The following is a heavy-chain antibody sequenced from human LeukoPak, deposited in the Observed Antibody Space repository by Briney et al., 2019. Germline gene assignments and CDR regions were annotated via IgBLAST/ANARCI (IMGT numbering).Heavy chain of an antibody. V-gene: IGHV4-34*01. CDR2: INHSGST. D-gene: IGHD3-22*01. CDR3: ARGRPVDSSGSHLGY. Sequence: SETLSLTCAVYGGSFSGYYWSWIRQPPGKGLEWIGEINHSGSTNYNPSLTSRVAISVNTSKKQFSLTPSSVTAPGPAVYYCARGRPVDSSGSHLGYWGQGTLVTVSS. J-gene: IGHJ4*02. CDR1: GGSFSGYY.